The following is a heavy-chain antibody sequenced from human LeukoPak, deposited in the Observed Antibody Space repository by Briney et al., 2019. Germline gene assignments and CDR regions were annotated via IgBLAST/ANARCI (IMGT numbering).Heavy chain of an antibody. Sequence: KPSETLSLTCAVYGGSFSGYYWSWIRQPPGKGLEWIGEINHSGSTNYNPSLKSRVTISVDTSKNQFSLKLSSVTAADTAVYYCARGYGDISEFDYWGQGTLVTVSS. CDR1: GGSFSGYY. CDR3: ARGYGDISEFDY. V-gene: IGHV4-34*01. D-gene: IGHD4-17*01. J-gene: IGHJ4*02. CDR2: INHSGST.